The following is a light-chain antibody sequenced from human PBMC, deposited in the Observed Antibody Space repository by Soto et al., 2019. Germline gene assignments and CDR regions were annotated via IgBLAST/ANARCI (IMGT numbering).Light chain of an antibody. CDR2: KAS. Sequence: DIPLPHSLSTLSQSFGARFTIXCRASQSISSWLAWYQQKPGKAPNLLIYKASSLESGVPSRFSGSGSGTDFTLTISSLQPDDFATYYCQQYKAFWTFGQGTKVDIK. J-gene: IGKJ1*01. V-gene: IGKV1-5*03. CDR3: QQYKAFWT. CDR1: QSISSW.